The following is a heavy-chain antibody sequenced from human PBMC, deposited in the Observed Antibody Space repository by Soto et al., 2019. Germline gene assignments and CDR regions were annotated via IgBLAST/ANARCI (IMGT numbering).Heavy chain of an antibody. CDR3: ARDSGEMATGFDY. CDR2: IYYSGST. CDR1: GGSISSYY. J-gene: IGHJ4*02. D-gene: IGHD2-8*02. Sequence: SETLSLTCTVSGGSISSYYWSWIRQPPGKGLEWIGYIYYSGSTNYNPSLKSRVTISVDTSKNQFSLKLSSVTAADTAVYYCARDSGEMATGFDYWGQGTLVTVS. V-gene: IGHV4-59*01.